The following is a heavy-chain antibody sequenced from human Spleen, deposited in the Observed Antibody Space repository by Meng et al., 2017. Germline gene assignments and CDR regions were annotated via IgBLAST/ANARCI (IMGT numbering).Heavy chain of an antibody. D-gene: IGHD6-13*01. Sequence: ASVKVSCKASGYTFTSYDINWVRQATGQGLEWMGWMNPNSGNTGYAQKFQGRVTMTRNTSISTAYMELSSLRSEDTAVYYCARGRRGAAAGLYYFDYWGQGTLVTVSS. J-gene: IGHJ4*02. V-gene: IGHV1-8*01. CDR1: GYTFTSYD. CDR3: ARGRRGAAAGLYYFDY. CDR2: MNPNSGNT.